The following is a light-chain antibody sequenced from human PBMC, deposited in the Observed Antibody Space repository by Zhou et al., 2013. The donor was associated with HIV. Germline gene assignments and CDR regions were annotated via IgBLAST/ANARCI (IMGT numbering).Light chain of an antibody. CDR3: QQYGSSLFT. Sequence: EIVLTQSPGTLSLSPGERATLSCRASQSVSSSYLAWYQQKPGQAPRLLIHGASIRATGTPDRFIGSGSGTDFTLTISRLEPEDFAVYYCQQYGSSLFTFGPGTKVDIK. CDR2: GAS. J-gene: IGKJ3*01. CDR1: QSVSSSY. V-gene: IGKV3-20*01.